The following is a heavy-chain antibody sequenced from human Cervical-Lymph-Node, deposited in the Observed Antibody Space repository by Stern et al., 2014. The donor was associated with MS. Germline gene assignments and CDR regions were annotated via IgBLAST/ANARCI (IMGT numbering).Heavy chain of an antibody. CDR2: ITPIFDAT. Sequence: QMQLVQYGAEVKKPGSSVKVSCKTSGGTFSNYAISWVRQAPGQGLEWMGGITPIFDATNYAQKFQGRITITADESTRTAYMELSSLRSDDTAMYYCARGDSEAPIYYFDYWGQGTLVTVSS. CDR1: GGTFSNYA. J-gene: IGHJ4*02. D-gene: IGHD2-21*01. CDR3: ARGDSEAPIYYFDY. V-gene: IGHV1-69*01.